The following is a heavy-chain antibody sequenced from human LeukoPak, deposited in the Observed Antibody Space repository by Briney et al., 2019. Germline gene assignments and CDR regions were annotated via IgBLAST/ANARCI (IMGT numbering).Heavy chain of an antibody. Sequence: GGSLRLSCAASGFTFSSYAMSWVRQAPGKGLEWVSAISGSGGSTYYADSVKGRFTISRDNSKNTLYLQMNSLRAEDTAVYYCAKDQVYGSGWYADYWGQGTLVTVSS. CDR1: GFTFSSYA. V-gene: IGHV3-23*01. J-gene: IGHJ4*02. CDR2: ISGSGGST. D-gene: IGHD6-19*01. CDR3: AKDQVYGSGWYADY.